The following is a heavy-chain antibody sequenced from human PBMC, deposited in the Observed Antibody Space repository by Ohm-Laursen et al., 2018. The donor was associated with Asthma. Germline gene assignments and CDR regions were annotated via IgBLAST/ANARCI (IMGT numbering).Heavy chain of an antibody. V-gene: IGHV3-15*01. CDR2: IKSKTDGGTT. Sequence: SLRLSCSASGFTFSNACMSWVRQAPGKGLEWVVRIKSKTDGGTTDYAAPVKGRFTISRDDSKNTLYLQMNSLKTEDTAVYYCTTLSGYWGQGTLVTVSS. CDR1: GFTFSNAC. CDR3: TTLSGY. D-gene: IGHD3-10*01. J-gene: IGHJ4*02.